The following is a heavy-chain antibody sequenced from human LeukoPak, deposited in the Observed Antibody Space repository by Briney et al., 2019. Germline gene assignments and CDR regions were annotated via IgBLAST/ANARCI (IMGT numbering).Heavy chain of an antibody. D-gene: IGHD3-16*01. CDR2: ISSKGTYI. J-gene: IGHJ4*02. Sequence: AGGSLRLSCEVSGFTFSASNMNWVRQAPGKGLEWVSYISSKGTYINYADSVKGRFTISRDNAKSSVYLQMTSLRAEDTAVYYCARDWGFLSYWGQGTLVTVSS. CDR3: ARDWGFLSY. V-gene: IGHV3-21*06. CDR1: GFTFSASN.